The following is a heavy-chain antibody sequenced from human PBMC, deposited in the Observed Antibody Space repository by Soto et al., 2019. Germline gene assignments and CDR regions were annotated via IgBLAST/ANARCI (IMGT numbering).Heavy chain of an antibody. CDR3: ARDLSGGTRPWFDY. CDR2: IYYSGST. CDR1: GGSISSYY. D-gene: IGHD1-1*01. Sequence: TLSLTCTVSGGSISSYYWSWIRQPPGKGLEWIGYIYYSGSTNYNPSLKSRVTISVDTSKNQFSLKLSSVTAADTAVYYCARDLSGGTRPWFDYWGQGTLVTVSS. J-gene: IGHJ4*02. V-gene: IGHV4-59*01.